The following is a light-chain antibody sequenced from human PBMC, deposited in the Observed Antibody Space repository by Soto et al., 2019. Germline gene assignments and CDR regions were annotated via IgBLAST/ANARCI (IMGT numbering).Light chain of an antibody. J-gene: IGLJ3*02. V-gene: IGLV2-14*01. CDR3: SSYSSSSTLWV. CDR2: EVS. CDR1: SSDIANYNY. Sequence: QSALTQPASVSGSPGQSITISCTGTSSDIANYNYVSWYQQHPGKAPKLFIYEVSNRPSGVSNRFSGSKSGNTASLTISGLQAEDEADYYCSSYSSSSTLWVFGGGTQLTVL.